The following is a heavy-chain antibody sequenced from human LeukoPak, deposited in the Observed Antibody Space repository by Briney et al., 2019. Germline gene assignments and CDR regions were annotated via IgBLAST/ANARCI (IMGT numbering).Heavy chain of an antibody. J-gene: IGHJ4*02. V-gene: IGHV3-23*01. D-gene: IGHD6-13*01. CDR3: AKEGRYSSSWYDYFDY. CDR2: ISGSGGST. Sequence: PGGSLRLSCAASGFTFSSYAMSWVRQAPGEGLEWVSVISGSGGSTYYADSVKGRFTISRDNSKNTLYLQMNSLRAEDTAVYYCAKEGRYSSSWYDYFDYWGQGTLVTVSS. CDR1: GFTFSSYA.